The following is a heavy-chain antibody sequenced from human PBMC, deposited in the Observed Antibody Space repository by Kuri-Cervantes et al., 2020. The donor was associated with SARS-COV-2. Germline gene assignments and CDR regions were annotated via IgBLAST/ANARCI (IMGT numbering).Heavy chain of an antibody. D-gene: IGHD5-12*01. Sequence: GGSLRLSCAASGFTFSSYAMSWVRQAPGKGLEWVSAISGSGGSTYYADSVKGRFTISRDNSKNTLYLQMNSLRAEDTAVYYCARDKEATYTGWFDPWGQGTLVTCYS. V-gene: IGHV3-23*01. CDR1: GFTFSSYA. J-gene: IGHJ5*02. CDR3: ARDKEATYTGWFDP. CDR2: ISGSGGST.